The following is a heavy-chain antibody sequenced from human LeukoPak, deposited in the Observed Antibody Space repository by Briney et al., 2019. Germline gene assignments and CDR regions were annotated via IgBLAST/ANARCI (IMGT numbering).Heavy chain of an antibody. V-gene: IGHV3-64*01. J-gene: IGHJ4*02. CDR2: ISSNGGST. CDR1: GFTFSNYA. CDR3: ARGGYSGYDPFDY. D-gene: IGHD5-12*01. Sequence: GRSLRLSCAASGFTFSNYAMHWVRQAPGKGLEYVSAISSNGGSTYYANSVKGRFTISRDKSKKTLSLQMGSLRAEDMAVYYCARGGYSGYDPFDYWGQGTLVTVSA.